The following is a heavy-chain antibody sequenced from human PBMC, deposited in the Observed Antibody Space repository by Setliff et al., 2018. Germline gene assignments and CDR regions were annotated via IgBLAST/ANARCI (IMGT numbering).Heavy chain of an antibody. CDR1: GYMFTTYG. CDR3: VRDLGQWALDF. Sequence: ASVKVSCKTSGYMFTTYGISWVRQDPGQGLEWMGWIRVYDGYTDYAQKFQGRVTMTTDTSTSTAYMELRSLRPDDTAVYYCVRDLGQWALDFWGQGTLVTVSS. CDR2: IRVYDGYT. V-gene: IGHV1-18*01. D-gene: IGHD1-26*01. J-gene: IGHJ4*02.